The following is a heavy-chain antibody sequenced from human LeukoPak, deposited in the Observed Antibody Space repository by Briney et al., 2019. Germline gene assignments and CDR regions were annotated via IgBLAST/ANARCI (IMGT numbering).Heavy chain of an antibody. CDR2: ISYSGST. CDR3: ARGHDGVVGWFAP. V-gene: IGHV4-59*01. CDR1: GGSISNYY. J-gene: IGHJ5*02. D-gene: IGHD2-15*01. Sequence: SETLSLTCTVSGGSISNYYWIWIRQPPGKGLEWMGHISYSGSTNYNPSLRSRVPISVDTSKNQFSLKLPSVTAADTAVYYCARGHDGVVGWFAPWGRGTLVTVSS.